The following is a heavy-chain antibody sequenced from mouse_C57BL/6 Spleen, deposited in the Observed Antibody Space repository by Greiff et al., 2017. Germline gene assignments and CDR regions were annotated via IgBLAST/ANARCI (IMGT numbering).Heavy chain of an antibody. CDR1: GYTFTDYN. V-gene: IGHV1-18*01. Sequence: EVQLQESGPELVKPGASVTIPCKASGYTFTDYNMDWVKQSPGKSLEWIGDINPNDGGTIYNQKFKGKATLTVDKSSSTAYMELRSLTAEDTAVYYCARDYYCGSSYALDYWGQGTSVTVSA. CDR2: INPNDGGT. J-gene: IGHJ4*01. CDR3: ARDYYCGSSYALDY. D-gene: IGHD1-1*01.